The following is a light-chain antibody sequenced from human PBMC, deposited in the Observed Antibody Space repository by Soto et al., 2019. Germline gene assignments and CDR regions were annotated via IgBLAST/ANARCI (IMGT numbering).Light chain of an antibody. CDR1: QTITFNF. Sequence: IVLTQSPVTLSLSPGEVATLSCGASQTITFNFLAWYQQKPGLAPRLLVYDASIRADGIPDRFSGSVSGTDFTLTISRLGPEDFAMYYCQHYGDSKPTFGGGTRVEI. V-gene: IGKV3D-20*01. CDR2: DAS. CDR3: QHYGDSKPT. J-gene: IGKJ4*01.